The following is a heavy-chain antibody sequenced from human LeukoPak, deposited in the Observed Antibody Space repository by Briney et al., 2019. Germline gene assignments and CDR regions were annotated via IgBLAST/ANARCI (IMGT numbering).Heavy chain of an antibody. D-gene: IGHD5-18*01. V-gene: IGHV3-21*01. CDR3: ARDLRYSYGPFDY. Sequence: GGSLILSCAASGFTFSSYSMNWVRQAPGKGLEWVSSISSSSSYIYYADSVKGRFTISRDNAKNSLYLQMNSLRAEDTAVYYCARDLRYSYGPFDYWGQGTLVTVSS. J-gene: IGHJ4*02. CDR2: ISSSSSYI. CDR1: GFTFSSYS.